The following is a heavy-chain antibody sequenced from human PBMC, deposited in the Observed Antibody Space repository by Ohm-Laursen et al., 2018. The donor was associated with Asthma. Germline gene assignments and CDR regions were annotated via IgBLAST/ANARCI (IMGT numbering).Heavy chain of an antibody. CDR2: INSDGSST. Sequence: GSLRLSCAASGFTFSSYWMHWVRHAPGKGLVWVSRINSDGSSTSYADSVKGRFTISRDNAKNTLYLQMNSLRAEDTAVYYCARERSGSSWYLPFDYWGQGTLVTVSS. D-gene: IGHD6-13*01. CDR3: ARERSGSSWYLPFDY. CDR1: GFTFSSYW. J-gene: IGHJ4*02. V-gene: IGHV3-74*01.